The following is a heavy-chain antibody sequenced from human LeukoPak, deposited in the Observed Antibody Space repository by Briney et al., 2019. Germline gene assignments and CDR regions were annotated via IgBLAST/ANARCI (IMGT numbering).Heavy chain of an antibody. CDR1: GFTFSSYN. V-gene: IGHV3-48*01. CDR3: AREEGFDY. J-gene: IGHJ4*02. CDR2: ISSTSDTI. Sequence: PGGSLRLSCAASGFTFSSYNMNWVRQAPGKGLEWVSFISSTSDTIYYADSVKGRSTISRDNAKNSLYLQMNSLRAEDTAAYYCAREEGFDYWGQGTLVTVSS.